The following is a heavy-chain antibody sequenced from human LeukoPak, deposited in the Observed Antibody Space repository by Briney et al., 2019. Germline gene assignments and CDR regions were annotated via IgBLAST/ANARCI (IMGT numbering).Heavy chain of an antibody. V-gene: IGHV1-46*01. J-gene: IGHJ5*02. CDR2: INPSGGST. Sequence: ASVKVSCKASGYTFTSYYMHWVRQAPGQGREGMGIINPSGGSTSYAQKFQGRVTMTRDTSTSTVYMVLSSLRSEDTAVYYCARMGAYCGGDCYANNWFDPWGQGTLVTVSS. CDR1: GYTFTSYY. D-gene: IGHD2-21*02. CDR3: ARMGAYCGGDCYANNWFDP.